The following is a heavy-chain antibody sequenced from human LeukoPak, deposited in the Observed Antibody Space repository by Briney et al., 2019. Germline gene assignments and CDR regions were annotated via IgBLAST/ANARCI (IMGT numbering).Heavy chain of an antibody. V-gene: IGHV3-66*01. Sequence: GGSLRLSCVASGFTVSTNYMSWVRQAPGKGLEWVAVIFRGDGTYHADSVKGRFTISRDTSKNTVYLHMNSLTAEDTAIYYCVKEVPGTTIYDWGQGILVTVSS. J-gene: IGHJ4*02. D-gene: IGHD4-11*01. CDR3: VKEVPGTTIYD. CDR1: GFTVSTNY. CDR2: IFRGDGT.